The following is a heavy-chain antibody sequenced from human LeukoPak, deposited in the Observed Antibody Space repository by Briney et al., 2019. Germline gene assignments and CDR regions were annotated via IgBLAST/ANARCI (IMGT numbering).Heavy chain of an antibody. Sequence: ASVKVSYKGSGYTFSSYGISWVRQAPGQGLEWMGWISTYNGNTNYAQKLQGRVTMTTDTSTSTAYMELMSLRSDDTAVYYCARFSGWYGQYYFDYWGQGTLVTVSS. CDR2: ISTYNGNT. V-gene: IGHV1-18*01. J-gene: IGHJ4*02. D-gene: IGHD6-19*01. CDR1: GYTFSSYG. CDR3: ARFSGWYGQYYFDY.